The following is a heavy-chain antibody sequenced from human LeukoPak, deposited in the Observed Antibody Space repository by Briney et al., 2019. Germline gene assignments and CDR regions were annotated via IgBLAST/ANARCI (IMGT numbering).Heavy chain of an antibody. V-gene: IGHV3-74*01. CDR2: INTDGSST. CDR1: GFTFSSYW. D-gene: IGHD2-2*01. CDR3: ARVEGCSSTSCYVGHYFDY. Sequence: WGSLRLSCAASGFTFSSYWMHWVRQAPGKWLVWVSRINTDGSSTSYADSVKGRFTISRDNAKNSLYLQMNSLRAEDTAVYYCARVEGCSSTSCYVGHYFDYWGQGTLVTVSS. J-gene: IGHJ4*02.